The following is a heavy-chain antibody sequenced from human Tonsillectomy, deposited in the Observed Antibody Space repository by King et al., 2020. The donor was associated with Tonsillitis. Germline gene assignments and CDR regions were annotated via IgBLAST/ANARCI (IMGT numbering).Heavy chain of an antibody. J-gene: IGHJ4*02. CDR2: GSVGSTNI. V-gene: IGHV3-48*01. CDR1: GFTFSSFS. D-gene: IGHD7-27*01. Sequence: VQLVESGGGLVQPGGSLRISCAASGFTFSSFSLNWVRQAPGKGLEWVSYGSVGSTNIWYADSVKGRFTISRDNARNSVYLQMNSLRADDTAVYYCARDSNWAFDYWGQGTLVTVSS. CDR3: ARDSNWAFDY.